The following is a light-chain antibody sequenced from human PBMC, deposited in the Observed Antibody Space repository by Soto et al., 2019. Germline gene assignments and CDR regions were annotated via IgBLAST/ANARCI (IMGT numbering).Light chain of an antibody. V-gene: IGKV1-27*01. J-gene: IGKJ4*01. Sequence: DIQMTQSPSSLSASVGDRGTLTCRASQGITNYLAWYQQKPGKVPKLLIYAASTLQSGVPSRFSGSGSGTDFTLTISSLQTDDVATYYCQKYNSAPLTFGGGTKVEIK. CDR2: AAS. CDR3: QKYNSAPLT. CDR1: QGITNY.